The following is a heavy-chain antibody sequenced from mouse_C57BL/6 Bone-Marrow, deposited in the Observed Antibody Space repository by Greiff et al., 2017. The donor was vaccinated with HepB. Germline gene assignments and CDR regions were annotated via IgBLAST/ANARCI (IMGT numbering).Heavy chain of an antibody. V-gene: IGHV10-3*01. Sequence: EVQRVESGGGLVQPKGSLKLSCAASGFTFNTYAMHWVRQAPGKGLEWVARIRSKSSNYATYYADSVKDRFTISRDDSQSMLYLQMNNLKTEDTAMYYCVRERKSGGSSPWFAYWGQGTLVTVSA. CDR1: GFTFNTYA. D-gene: IGHD1-1*01. CDR2: IRSKSSNYAT. CDR3: VRERKSGGSSPWFAY. J-gene: IGHJ3*01.